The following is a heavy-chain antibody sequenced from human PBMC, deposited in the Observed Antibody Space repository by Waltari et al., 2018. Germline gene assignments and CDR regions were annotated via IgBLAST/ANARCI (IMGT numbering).Heavy chain of an antibody. D-gene: IGHD5-18*01. CDR1: GGTFSSYA. J-gene: IGHJ3*02. CDR3: ATDPSRDSSNAFDI. Sequence: QVQLVQSGAEVKKPGSSVKVSCKDSGGTFSSYAISWVRQAPGQGLEWMGGIIPFLGIANYAQKFQGRVTITADKSTSTAYMELSSLRSEDTAVYYCATDPSRDSSNAFDIWGQGTMVTVSS. V-gene: IGHV1-69*10. CDR2: IIPFLGIA.